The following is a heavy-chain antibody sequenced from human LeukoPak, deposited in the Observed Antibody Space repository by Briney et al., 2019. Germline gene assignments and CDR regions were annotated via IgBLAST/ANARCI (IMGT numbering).Heavy chain of an antibody. CDR2: IYTSGNT. J-gene: IGHJ2*01. D-gene: IGHD5-18*01. V-gene: IGHV4-61*09. Sequence: PSETLSLTCTVSGGSISSGSYCWSWIRQPAGKGLEWIGHIYTSGNTNYNPSLKSRVTISVDTSKSQFSLKLSSVTAADTAVYYCAKDHANTAPFWYFDLWGRGTLVTVSS. CDR3: AKDHANTAPFWYFDL. CDR1: GGSISSGSYC.